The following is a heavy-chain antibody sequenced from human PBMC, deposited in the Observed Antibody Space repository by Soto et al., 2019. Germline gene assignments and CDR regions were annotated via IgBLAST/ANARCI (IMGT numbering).Heavy chain of an antibody. CDR3: AKRRDCSLTSCYGKPFDY. J-gene: IGHJ4*02. Sequence: EVQLLESGGGLVQPGGSLRLSCAASGFTFSSYAMSWVRQAPGKGLEWVSTISGSGGSPYYADSVKGRFTISRDNSKNTLYLQMNSLRAEDTAVYYCAKRRDCSLTSCYGKPFDYWGQGTLVTVSS. CDR2: ISGSGGSP. D-gene: IGHD2-2*01. CDR1: GFTFSSYA. V-gene: IGHV3-23*01.